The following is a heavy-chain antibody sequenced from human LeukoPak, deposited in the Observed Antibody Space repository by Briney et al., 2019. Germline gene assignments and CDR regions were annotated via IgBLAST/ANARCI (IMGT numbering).Heavy chain of an antibody. CDR3: ARDKRRDYFDY. D-gene: IGHD5-24*01. CDR2: IKQDGSEK. Sequence: GGSLRLSCAASGFTFSSYWMSWVRQAPGKGLAWVANIKQDGSEKYYVDSVKGRFTISRDNAKNSLYLQMNSLRAEDTAVYYCARDKRRDYFDYWGQGTLVTVSS. CDR1: GFTFSSYW. V-gene: IGHV3-7*01. J-gene: IGHJ4*02.